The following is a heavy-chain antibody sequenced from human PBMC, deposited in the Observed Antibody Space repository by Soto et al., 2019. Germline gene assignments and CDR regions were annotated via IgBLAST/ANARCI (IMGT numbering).Heavy chain of an antibody. Sequence: TRTVSISCAVSGGSISSSYWSWIRQPPGKGLEWLAYIYDDGSANYNPSLKSRATISLDMSKNQFSLKLTSVTAADTAVYYCARDKYFSGGSCRTNCSDSWGQG. CDR1: GGSISSSY. V-gene: IGHV4-59*01. J-gene: IGHJ5*01. CDR3: ARDKYFSGGSCRTNCSDS. D-gene: IGHD2-15*01. CDR2: IYDDGSA.